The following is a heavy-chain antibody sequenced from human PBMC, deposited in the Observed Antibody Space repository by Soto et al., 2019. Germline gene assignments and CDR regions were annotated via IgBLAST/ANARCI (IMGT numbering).Heavy chain of an antibody. CDR1: GGGNLRDYR. V-gene: IGHV1-69*01. J-gene: IGHJ4*02. D-gene: IGHD2-21*01. CDR3: ARGGDGYNFGAGY. CDR2: IIPKLGSA. Sequence: QVQLVQSGAEVKEPGSSVKVSCKASGGGNLRDYRTTWVRRAPGQGLEWMGGIIPKLGSANYAQNFQGRVTITADESTNTVYMELRSLRSDDTAVYYWARGGDGYNFGAGYWGQGTPVTVSS.